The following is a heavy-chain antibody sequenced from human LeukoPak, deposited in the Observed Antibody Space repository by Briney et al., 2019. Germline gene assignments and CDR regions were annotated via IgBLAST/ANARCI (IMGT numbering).Heavy chain of an antibody. V-gene: IGHV3-30*02. CDR3: ARDRNYYGSGSRPYYFDY. CDR2: IRYDGSDK. J-gene: IGHJ4*02. D-gene: IGHD3-10*01. CDR1: GFTFSRHG. Sequence: GGSLRLSCAASGFTFSRHGMHWVRQAPGKGLEWVAFIRYDGSDKYYADSVKDRFSISRDNSENTLYLQMNSLRPEDTAVYYCARDRNYYGSGSRPYYFDYWGQGTLVTVSS.